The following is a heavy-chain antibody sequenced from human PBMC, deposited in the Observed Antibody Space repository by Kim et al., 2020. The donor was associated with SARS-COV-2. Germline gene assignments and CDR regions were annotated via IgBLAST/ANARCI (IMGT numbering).Heavy chain of an antibody. J-gene: IGHJ3*02. Sequence: GGSLRLSCAASGFTFSDSAMHWVRQASGKGLEWVGRIRSKANGFATAYAASVKGXFTISXXDSKXXAYLQMNSLKTEDAAVYYCARVPGTTXAXWDAFDIWGQGTMVTVSS. CDR3: ARVPGTTXAXWDAFDI. D-gene: IGHD1-1*01. V-gene: IGHV3-73*01. CDR2: IRSKANGFAT. CDR1: GFTFSDSA.